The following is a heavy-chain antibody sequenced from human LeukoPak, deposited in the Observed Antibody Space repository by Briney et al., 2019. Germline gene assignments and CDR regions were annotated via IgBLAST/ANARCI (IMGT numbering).Heavy chain of an antibody. CDR2: IWYDGSNK. CDR1: GFTFSSYG. Sequence: GGSLRLSCAASGFTFSSYGMHWVRQAPGRGVEWVAVIWYDGSNKYYADSVKGRFTISRDNSKNTLYLQMNSLRAEDTAVYYCAREGGYDILTGNLYYFDYWGQGTLVTVSS. J-gene: IGHJ4*02. D-gene: IGHD3-9*01. V-gene: IGHV3-33*01. CDR3: AREGGYDILTGNLYYFDY.